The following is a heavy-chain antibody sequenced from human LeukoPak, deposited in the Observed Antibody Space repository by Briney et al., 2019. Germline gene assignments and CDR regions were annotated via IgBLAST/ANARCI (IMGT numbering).Heavy chain of an antibody. CDR2: IWSEGNNR. CDR3: AKDPGASVSGFHMDV. V-gene: IGHV3-30*02. CDR1: GFTFRNYG. Sequence: GGSLRLSCAASGFTFRNYGMHWVRQATGKGLEWVSSIWSEGNNRFYADSVKGRFTISRDNSKNMLYLQMDTLRDEDTALYYCAKDPGASVSGFHMDVWGKGTTVIVSS. J-gene: IGHJ6*03. D-gene: IGHD2-8*02.